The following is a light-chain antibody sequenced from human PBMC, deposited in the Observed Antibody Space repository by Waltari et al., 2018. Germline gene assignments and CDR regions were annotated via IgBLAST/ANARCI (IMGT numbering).Light chain of an antibody. CDR2: DND. J-gene: IGLJ1*01. CDR3: ATWDGSQRV. Sequence: QSVVTQSPSASGTPGQRVTISCSGSNFNIGSNSVFWFQQPPGTAPKLLIYDNDHRPSGGPARFSGSKSGTSASLAISGLQSEDEADYYCATWDGSQRVFGTGTKVTVL. V-gene: IGLV1-44*01. CDR1: NFNIGSNS.